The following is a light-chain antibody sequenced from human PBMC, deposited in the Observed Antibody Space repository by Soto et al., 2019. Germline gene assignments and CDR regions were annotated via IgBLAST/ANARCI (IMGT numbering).Light chain of an antibody. CDR3: QQYGSSSYT. J-gene: IGKJ2*01. CDR1: QSVSSNY. CDR2: GAS. V-gene: IGKV3-20*01. Sequence: EVVLMQSPGTLSLSPGETATLSCRASQSVSSNYLAWYQQKPGQAPRLLSYGASSRATGIPDRFSGSGSGTDFTLTISRLEPEDFAVYFCQQYGSSSYTFGQGTKVDIK.